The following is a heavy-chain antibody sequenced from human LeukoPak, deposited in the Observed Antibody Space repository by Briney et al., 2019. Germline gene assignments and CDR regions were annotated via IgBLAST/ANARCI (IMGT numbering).Heavy chain of an antibody. CDR3: ARDSQYYYDSSGYKF. CDR1: GFTFSSYS. Sequence: PGGSLRLSCAASGFTFSSYSVNWVRQAPGKGLECVSSISSSSSYIYYADSVKGRFTISRDNAKNSLYLQMNSLRAEDTAVYYCARDSQYYYDSSGYKFWGQGTMVTVSS. V-gene: IGHV3-21*01. D-gene: IGHD3-22*01. J-gene: IGHJ3*01. CDR2: ISSSSSYI.